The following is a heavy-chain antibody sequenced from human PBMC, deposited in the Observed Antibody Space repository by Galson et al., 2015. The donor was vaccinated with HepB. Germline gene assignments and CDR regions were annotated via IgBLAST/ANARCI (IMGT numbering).Heavy chain of an antibody. CDR2: IYGGGDT. Sequence: SLRLSCAASGLIVSNNYMTWVRQAPGKGLEWVSLIYGGGDTTYADSVRGRFTISRDISKSTLYVQMTSLTTEDTAVYYCASSSDPTRNWHFDLWSRGTLVIVSS. V-gene: IGHV3-66*02. J-gene: IGHJ2*01. D-gene: IGHD6-19*01. CDR3: ASSSDPTRNWHFDL. CDR1: GLIVSNNY.